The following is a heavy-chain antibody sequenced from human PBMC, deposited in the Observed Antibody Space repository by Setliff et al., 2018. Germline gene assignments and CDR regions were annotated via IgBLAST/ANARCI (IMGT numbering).Heavy chain of an antibody. V-gene: IGHV1-18*01. D-gene: IGHD2-21*01. J-gene: IGHJ4*02. Sequence: ASVKVSCKASGYTFISYDISWVRQAPGQGLEWMGWISIDDDKTKYAQKFQGRVTMTADTSTSTAYMEVTSLRSDDTAVYYCATEKFPGDWGDYWGQGTLVTVSS. CDR2: ISIDDDKT. CDR3: ATEKFPGDWGDY. CDR1: GYTFISYD.